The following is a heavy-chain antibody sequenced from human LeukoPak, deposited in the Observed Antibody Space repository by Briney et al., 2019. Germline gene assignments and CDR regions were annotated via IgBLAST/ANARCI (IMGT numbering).Heavy chain of an antibody. CDR1: GGSISSSSYY. J-gene: IGHJ4*02. CDR3: ASQWYYFDY. Sequence: SETLSLTCTVSGGSISSSSYYWGWIRQPPGKGLEWIGSIYYSGSTYYNPSLKSRVTISVDTSKNQFSLKLSSVTAADAAVYYCASQWYYFDYWGQGTLVTVSS. CDR2: IYYSGST. D-gene: IGHD2-15*01. V-gene: IGHV4-39*01.